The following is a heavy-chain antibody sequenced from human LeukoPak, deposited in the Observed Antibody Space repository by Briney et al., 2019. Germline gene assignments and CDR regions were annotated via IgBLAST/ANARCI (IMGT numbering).Heavy chain of an antibody. CDR2: ISSSGSTI. CDR3: ARDLKQGGQNYYYGMDV. D-gene: IGHD3-16*01. J-gene: IGHJ6*02. V-gene: IGHV3-48*03. CDR1: GLTFSNCE. Sequence: GGSLRLSCAASGLTFSNCEMNWVRQPPGKRLEWVSYISSSGSTIFYADSVKGRFTISRDNAKNSLYLQMNSLRAEDTAVYYCARDLKQGGQNYYYGMDVWGQGTTVTVSS.